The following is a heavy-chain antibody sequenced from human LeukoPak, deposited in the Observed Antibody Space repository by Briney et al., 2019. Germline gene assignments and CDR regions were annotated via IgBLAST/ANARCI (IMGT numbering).Heavy chain of an antibody. CDR1: GGSYSDHD. CDR2: INHHGAT. Sequence: SETLALTCAVFGGSYSDHDWSWIRQPPGKGLEWIGEINHHGATNYNPSLKSRVTLSLDTSKNQVSLKLNSLTAADTAVYYCARGKGDLSMIVMIVTAVEFYFDSWGPGTLVTVSS. CDR3: ARGKGDLSMIVMIVTAVEFYFDS. D-gene: IGHD3-22*01. J-gene: IGHJ4*02. V-gene: IGHV4-34*01.